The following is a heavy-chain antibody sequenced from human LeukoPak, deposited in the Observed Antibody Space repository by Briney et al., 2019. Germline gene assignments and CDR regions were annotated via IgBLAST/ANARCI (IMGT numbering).Heavy chain of an antibody. CDR3: ARDRDMATVTTSLDY. CDR2: IIPILGIA. D-gene: IGHD4-17*01. CDR1: GGTFSSYA. J-gene: IGHJ4*02. Sequence: SVKVSCKASGGTFSSYAISWVRQAPGQGLEWMGRIIPILGIANYAQKFQGRVTITADKSTSTAYMELSSLRSEDTAVYYCARDRDMATVTTSLDYWGQGTPVTVSS. V-gene: IGHV1-69*04.